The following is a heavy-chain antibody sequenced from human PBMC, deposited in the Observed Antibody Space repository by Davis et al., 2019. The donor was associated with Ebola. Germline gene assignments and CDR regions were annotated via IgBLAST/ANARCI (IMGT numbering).Heavy chain of an antibody. CDR3: ARVATDWFDP. Sequence: PAGSLTLSCAASGFTFSSYWMHWVRQAPGSGLEWVSHINGDGTITNYADSVKGRFTISRDNAKNTLYLQMNSLRAEDTALYYCARVATDWFDPWGQGTRVTVSS. J-gene: IGHJ5*02. CDR2: INGDGTIT. CDR1: GFTFSSYW. V-gene: IGHV3-74*01.